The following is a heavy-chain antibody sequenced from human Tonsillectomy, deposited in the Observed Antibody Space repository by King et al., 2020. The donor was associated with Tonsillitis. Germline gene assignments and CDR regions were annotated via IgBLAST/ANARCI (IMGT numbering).Heavy chain of an antibody. CDR1: GFAFRSYG. CDR2: ISYDASRE. V-gene: IGHV3-33*05. D-gene: IGHD7-27*01. CDR3: ARERLYSGHWGIDY. J-gene: IGHJ4*02. Sequence: QLVQSGGGVVQPGRSLRLSCASSGFAFRSYGMHWVRQAPGKGLEWVAVISYDASRENYADSVEGRFTISRDNSKSTLYLQMNSLRAEDTAVYYCARERLYSGHWGIDYWGQGSLVTVSS.